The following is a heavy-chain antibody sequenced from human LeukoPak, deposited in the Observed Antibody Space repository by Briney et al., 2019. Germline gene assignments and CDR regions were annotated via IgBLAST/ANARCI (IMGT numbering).Heavy chain of an antibody. Sequence: SGTLSLTCAVSGGSISSGNWWSWVRQPPGKGLEWIGEIYHSGSTNYNPSLKSRVTISVDKSKNQFSLKLSSVTAADTAVYYCAIAYPYGGKTHDAFDIWGQGTMVTVSS. CDR3: AIAYPYGGKTHDAFDI. CDR2: IYHSGST. J-gene: IGHJ3*02. V-gene: IGHV4-4*02. D-gene: IGHD4-23*01. CDR1: GGSISSGNW.